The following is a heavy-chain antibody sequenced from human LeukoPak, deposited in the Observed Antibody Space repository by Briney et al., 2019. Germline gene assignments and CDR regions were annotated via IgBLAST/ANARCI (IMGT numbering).Heavy chain of an antibody. CDR3: ARGDLKYSSGQHYYYYYMDV. Sequence: ASVKVSCKASGYSFTSHYMHWVRQAPRQGLEWMGLIIASGSSTLYAQKFQGRVTMTRDMSTTTDYMELSSLRSEDTAVYYCARGDLKYSSGQHYYYYYMDVWGKGTTVTVSS. CDR2: IIASGSST. V-gene: IGHV1-46*01. CDR1: GYSFTSHY. D-gene: IGHD6-19*01. J-gene: IGHJ6*03.